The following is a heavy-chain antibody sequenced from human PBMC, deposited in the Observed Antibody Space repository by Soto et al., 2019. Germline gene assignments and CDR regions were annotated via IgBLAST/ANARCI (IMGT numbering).Heavy chain of an antibody. V-gene: IGHV1-69*01. J-gene: IGHJ3*02. CDR1: GGTFSSYG. D-gene: IGHD1-26*01. CDR2: IIPILGSA. Sequence: QVQLVQSGAEVKKPGSSVKVSCKASGGTFSSYGISWVRQAPGQGLEWMGGIIPILGSANYAQKFQDRVTITAAESTSTTYMELSSLRSEDAAVYYCASRERVDAFDIWGQGTMVTVSS. CDR3: ASRERVDAFDI.